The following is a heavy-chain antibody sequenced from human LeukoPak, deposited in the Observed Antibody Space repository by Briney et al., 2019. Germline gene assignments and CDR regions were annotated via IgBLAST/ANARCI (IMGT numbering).Heavy chain of an antibody. CDR3: ARAVRDGYNHDY. Sequence: SETLSLTCTVSGGSISSSSYYWGWIRQPPGKGLEWIGSIYYSGSTYYNPSLKSRVTISVDTSKNQFSLKLSSVTAADTAVYYCARAVRDGYNHDYWGQGTLVTVSS. J-gene: IGHJ4*02. CDR1: GGSISSSSYY. V-gene: IGHV4-39*07. D-gene: IGHD5-24*01. CDR2: IYYSGST.